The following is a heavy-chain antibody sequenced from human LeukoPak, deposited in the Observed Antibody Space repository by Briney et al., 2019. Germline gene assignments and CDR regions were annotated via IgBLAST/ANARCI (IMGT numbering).Heavy chain of an antibody. V-gene: IGHV3-30*02. Sequence: PGGSLTLSCAASGFIFSSYGMHWLRQAPGKGREGGAFIRYGGSDKYYADSVKGRFTISRDNSKNTLYLQMNSLRAEDTAVYCCARARKTYYFDYWGQGTLVPVSS. CDR1: GFIFSSYG. CDR2: IRYGGSDK. J-gene: IGHJ4*02. CDR3: ARARKTYYFDY.